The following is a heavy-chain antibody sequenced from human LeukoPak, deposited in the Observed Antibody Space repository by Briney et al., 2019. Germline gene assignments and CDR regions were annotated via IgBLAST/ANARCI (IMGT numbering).Heavy chain of an antibody. D-gene: IGHD3-22*01. CDR2: ISGSGGST. CDR1: GFTFSSYG. J-gene: IGHJ4*02. CDR3: AKVNPPYYYDSHSHFDY. Sequence: GSLRLSCAASGFTFSSYGMSWVRQAPGKGLEWVSAISGSGGSTYYADSVKGRFTISRDNSKNTLYLQMNSLRAEDTAVYYCAKVNPPYYYDSHSHFDYWGQGTLVTVSS. V-gene: IGHV3-23*01.